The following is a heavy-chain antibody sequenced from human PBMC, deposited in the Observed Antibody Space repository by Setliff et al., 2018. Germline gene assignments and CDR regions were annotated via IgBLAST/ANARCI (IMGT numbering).Heavy chain of an antibody. D-gene: IGHD3-3*01. V-gene: IGHV4-39*07. CDR1: GGSISSSSYY. J-gene: IGHJ4*02. CDR2: IYYSGST. Sequence: NPSETLSLTCTVSGGSISSSSYYWGWIRQPPGKGLEWIGSIYYSGSTYYNPSLKSRVTISVDTSENQFSLKLSSVTAADTAVYYCARERMYYNFWSGYSDYWGQGTLVTVSS. CDR3: ARERMYYNFWSGYSDY.